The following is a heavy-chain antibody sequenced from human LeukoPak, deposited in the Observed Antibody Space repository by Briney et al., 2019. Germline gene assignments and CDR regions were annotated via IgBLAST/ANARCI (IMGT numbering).Heavy chain of an antibody. D-gene: IGHD3-22*01. CDR1: GGYISSYY. CDR3: ARALSDSSGYSYDAFDI. CDR2: IYTSGST. V-gene: IGHV4-4*07. J-gene: IGHJ3*02. Sequence: KTSETLSLTCTVSGGYISSYYWSWIRQPAGKGLEWIGRIYTSGSTNYNPSLKSRVTMSVDTSKNQFSLKLSSVTAADTAVYYCARALSDSSGYSYDAFDIWGQGTMVTVSS.